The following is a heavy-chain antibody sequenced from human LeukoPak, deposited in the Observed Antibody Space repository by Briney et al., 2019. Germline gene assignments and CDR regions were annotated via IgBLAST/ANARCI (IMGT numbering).Heavy chain of an antibody. V-gene: IGHV4-59*01. D-gene: IGHD3-22*01. CDR1: GGSISSYY. CDR3: ARVAGYDSSGYYPQNWYFDL. CDR2: IYYSGST. J-gene: IGHJ2*01. Sequence: PSETLSLTCTVSGGSISSYYWSWIRQPPGKGLEWIGYIYYSGSTNYNPSLKSRVTISVDTSKNQFSLKLSSVTAADTAVYYCARVAGYDSSGYYPQNWYFDLWGRGTLVTVSS.